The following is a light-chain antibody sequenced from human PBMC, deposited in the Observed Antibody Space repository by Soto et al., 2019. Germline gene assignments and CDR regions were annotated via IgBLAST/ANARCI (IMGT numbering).Light chain of an antibody. CDR1: QTVGSN. V-gene: IGKV3-15*01. Sequence: EIVVTQSPGTLSVSPGERATLSCRASQTVGSNLAWYQQKPGQAPRLLIYGASTRATGIPARFSGSGSGTEFTLTISSLQSEDFAVYYCQQSYNWPPWTFGQGTKVDIK. CDR3: QQSYNWPPWT. J-gene: IGKJ1*01. CDR2: GAS.